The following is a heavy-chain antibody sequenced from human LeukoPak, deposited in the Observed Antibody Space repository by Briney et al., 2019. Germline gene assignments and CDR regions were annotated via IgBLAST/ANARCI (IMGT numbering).Heavy chain of an antibody. D-gene: IGHD3-10*01. Sequence: PSETLSLTCAVSGGSISSGGYYWSWIRQHLGKGLEWIGYIYYSGSTYYNPSLKSRVTISVDTSKNQFSLKLSSMTAADTAVYYCARSLLWFGELLIDYWGQGTLVTVSS. V-gene: IGHV4-31*11. CDR2: IYYSGST. CDR3: ARSLLWFGELLIDY. CDR1: GGSISSGGYY. J-gene: IGHJ4*02.